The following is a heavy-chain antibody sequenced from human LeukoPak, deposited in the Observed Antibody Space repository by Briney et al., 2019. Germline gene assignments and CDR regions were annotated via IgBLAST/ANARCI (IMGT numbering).Heavy chain of an antibody. J-gene: IGHJ4*02. D-gene: IGHD2-2*02. CDR3: ARDCSSTSCYTPFDY. Sequence: ASVKVSCKASGGTFSSYAISWVRQAPGQGLEWMGGIIPIFGTANYAQKFQGRVTITADESTSTAYMELSSLRSEDTAVYYCARDCSSTSCYTPFDYWGQGTLVTVSS. V-gene: IGHV1-69*13. CDR2: IIPIFGTA. CDR1: GGTFSSYA.